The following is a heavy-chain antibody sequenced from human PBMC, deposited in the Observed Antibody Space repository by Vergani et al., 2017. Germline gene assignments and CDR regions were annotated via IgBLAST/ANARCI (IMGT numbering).Heavy chain of an antibody. CDR2: MSYDGGNK. D-gene: IGHD7-27*01. CDR1: GFTFRSYA. CDR3: ARADTGDPFDY. V-gene: IGHV3-30*04. Sequence: QVQLVESGGGVVQPGRSLRLTCAASGFTFRSYAMQWVRQAPGKGLEWVAVMSYDGGNKYYADSVKGRFTISRDNCKNTLYLQMNSLRAEDTAVYYCARADTGDPFDYWGQGTLVTVS. J-gene: IGHJ4*02.